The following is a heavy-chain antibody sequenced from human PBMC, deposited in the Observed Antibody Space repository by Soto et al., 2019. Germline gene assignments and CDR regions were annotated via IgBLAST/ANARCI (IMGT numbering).Heavy chain of an antibody. CDR1: GYTFTSYA. V-gene: IGHV1-3*01. D-gene: IGHD5-18*01. CDR2: INAGNGNT. J-gene: IGHJ1*01. CDR3: ARRPGTGTAMDTGYFQH. Sequence: GASVKVSCKASGYTFTSYAMHWVRQAPGQRLEWMGWINAGNGNTKYSQKFQGRVTISVDTSKNQFSLKLSSVTAADTAVYYCARRPGTGTAMDTGYFQHWGQGTLVTVSS.